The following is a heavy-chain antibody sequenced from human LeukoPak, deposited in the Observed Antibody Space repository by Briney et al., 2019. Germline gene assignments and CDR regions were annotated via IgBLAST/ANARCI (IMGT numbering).Heavy chain of an antibody. Sequence: PSETLSLTCAVYGGSFSPYYWSWIRQSPGKGLEWIAEIDHRGDTNYNPSVKSRVTISIDTSKNQFSLNMRSLSAADTAVYYCARGATISETGYFDFWGQGTLATVSS. J-gene: IGHJ4*03. D-gene: IGHD5-24*01. V-gene: IGHV4-34*01. CDR2: IDHRGDT. CDR1: GGSFSPYY. CDR3: ARGATISETGYFDF.